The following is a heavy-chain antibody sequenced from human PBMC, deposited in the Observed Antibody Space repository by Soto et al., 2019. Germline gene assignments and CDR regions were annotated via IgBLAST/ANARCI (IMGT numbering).Heavy chain of an antibody. CDR3: AKGQTHYDVLAGYWAYYYGLDV. D-gene: IGHD3-9*01. J-gene: IGHJ6*01. CDR1: GFTFSSYA. V-gene: IGHV3-23*01. CDR2: MTGSGEKT. Sequence: EVQLLESGGGLVQPGGSLTLSCAASGFTFSSYAMAWVRQAPGKGLEWVSAMTGSGEKTNYTTSVKGRFTISRDNSMNNMWLPMNTLRAEDTAKYYSAKGQTHYDVLAGYWAYYYGLDVWGQGTTVTVSS.